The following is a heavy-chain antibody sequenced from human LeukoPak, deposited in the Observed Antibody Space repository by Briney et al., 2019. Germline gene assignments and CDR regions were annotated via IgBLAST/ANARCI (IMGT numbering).Heavy chain of an antibody. Sequence: RRSLRLSCAASGFTFSSYAMRWVRQAPRQGLGWGAVISYDGGNTYYADSLKGRFTISRDNSKSTRYLQMSSLRAEDTAVYYCARDQGSSWSGPTALLDYWGQGTLVTVSS. J-gene: IGHJ4*02. D-gene: IGHD6-13*01. CDR3: ARDQGSSWSGPTALLDY. V-gene: IGHV3-30-3*01. CDR2: ISYDGGNT. CDR1: GFTFSSYA.